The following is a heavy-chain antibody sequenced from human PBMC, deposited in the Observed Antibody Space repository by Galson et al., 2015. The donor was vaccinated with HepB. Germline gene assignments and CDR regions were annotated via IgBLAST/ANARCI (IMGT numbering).Heavy chain of an antibody. CDR3: ASPPYYDFWSGSGLGRKDGENPRYYYYGMDV. D-gene: IGHD3-3*01. J-gene: IGHJ6*02. Sequence: SVKVSCKASGGTFSSYAISWVRQAPGQGLEWMGGIIPIFGTANYAQKFQGRVTITADKSTSTAYMELSSLRSEDTAVYYCASPPYYDFWSGSGLGRKDGENPRYYYYGMDVWGQGTTVTVSS. CDR2: IIPIFGTA. CDR1: GGTFSSYA. V-gene: IGHV1-69*06.